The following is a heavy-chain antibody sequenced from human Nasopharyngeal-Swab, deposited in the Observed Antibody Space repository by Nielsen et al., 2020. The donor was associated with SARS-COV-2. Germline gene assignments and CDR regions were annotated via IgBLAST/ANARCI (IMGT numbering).Heavy chain of an antibody. CDR2: MNPNSGNT. CDR3: ARGLGRLSQNDY. CDR1: GYTFTSYD. Sequence: SVKVSCKASGYTFTSYDINWVRQATVQGLEWMGWMNPNSGNTGYAQKFQGRVTMNRNTSISTAYMELSSLRSEDTAVYYCARGLGRLSQNDYWGQGTLVTVSS. J-gene: IGHJ4*02. V-gene: IGHV1-8*01. D-gene: IGHD3-16*02.